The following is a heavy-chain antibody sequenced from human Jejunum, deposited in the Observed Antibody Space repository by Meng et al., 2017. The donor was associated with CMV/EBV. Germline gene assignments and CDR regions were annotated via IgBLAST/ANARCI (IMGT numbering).Heavy chain of an antibody. J-gene: IGHJ2*01. CDR1: AFTFSDHY. CDR2: IKNKANSYSI. D-gene: IGHD6-6*01. V-gene: IGHV3-72*01. Sequence: AFTFSDHYMAWVRQAPGKGLEWVARIKNKANSYSIDYAASVKGRFTISRDDSKNTLYLQMNSLKTDDTAVYYCIRVKLGSSKYFDLWGRGTLVTVSS. CDR3: IRVKLGSSKYFDL.